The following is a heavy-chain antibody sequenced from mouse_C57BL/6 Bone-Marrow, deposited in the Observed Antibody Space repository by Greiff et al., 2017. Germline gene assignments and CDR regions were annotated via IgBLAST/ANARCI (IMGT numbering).Heavy chain of an antibody. J-gene: IGHJ2*01. V-gene: IGHV14-2*01. CDR1: GFNIKVYY. D-gene: IGHD1-1*01. CDR3: AAMGSNGSSYYCDY. CDR2: IDPADGET. Sequence: EVQLQQSGAELVKPGASVKLSCTASGFNIKVYYMHWVKQRTEQGLEWIGRIDPADGETKYAPKFQGTATLSADTSSNTAYLQLRSLTSDDTSVYYWAAMGSNGSSYYCDYCGQGATLTDSS.